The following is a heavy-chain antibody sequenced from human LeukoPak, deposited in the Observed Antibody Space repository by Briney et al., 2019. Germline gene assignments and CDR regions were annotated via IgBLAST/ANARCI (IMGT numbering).Heavy chain of an antibody. CDR3: AREIKTNWFDP. Sequence: GGSLRLSCAASGFTFSSHSMSWVRQAPGKGLEWVSIIYIAPTTYYADSVKGRFTISRDNSKNTLYLLLNNLRAEDTAVYYCAREIKTNWFDPWGQGTLVTVSS. CDR1: GFTFSSHS. J-gene: IGHJ5*02. V-gene: IGHV3-53*01. CDR2: IYIAPTT.